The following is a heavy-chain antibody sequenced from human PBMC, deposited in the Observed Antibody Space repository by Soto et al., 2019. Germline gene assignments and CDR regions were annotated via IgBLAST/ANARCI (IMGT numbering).Heavy chain of an antibody. CDR1: GFTFDDYA. V-gene: IGHV3-9*01. D-gene: IGHD1-26*01. Sequence: EVPMVESGGGLVQPGRSLRLSCAASGFTFDDYAMHWVRQAPGKGLEWVSGISWNSGTIVYADSVKGRLTISRDNAKNTLYLQMDSLRAEDTALYYCARYFDTDMGRAFDYWGQGTLVTVSS. CDR3: ARYFDTDMGRAFDY. CDR2: ISWNSGTI. J-gene: IGHJ4*02.